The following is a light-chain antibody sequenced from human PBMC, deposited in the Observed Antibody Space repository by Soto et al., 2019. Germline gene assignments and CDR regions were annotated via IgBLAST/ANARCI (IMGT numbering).Light chain of an antibody. V-gene: IGKV3D-15*01. CDR3: QQYNTWPIT. J-gene: IGKJ5*01. CDR2: GAS. Sequence: EIVKTQSPPDLSMSPGERATLSCRASQSVGSNLAWYQQRPGQAPRLLIYGASTRATGTPARFSGSGSGTRFTLSISSLQSEDFVVYYCQQYNTWPITFGQGTRLEIK. CDR1: QSVGSN.